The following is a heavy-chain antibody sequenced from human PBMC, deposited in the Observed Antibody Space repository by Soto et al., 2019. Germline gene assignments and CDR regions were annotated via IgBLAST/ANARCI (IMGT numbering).Heavy chain of an antibody. CDR1: GGSFSSHA. CDR2: IIPTLNTV. Sequence: QVQLVQSGAEVKKPGSSVKVSCKASGGSFSSHAVSWVRQAPGEGLEWMGAIIPTLNTVTYAPKFQGRVTIRADESTGTATIELSSLRSEDTAVYYCATRGTIRTVVGYYDYGMDDWGQGTTVSVSS. D-gene: IGHD3-16*01. V-gene: IGHV1-69*11. J-gene: IGHJ6*02. CDR3: ATRGTIRTVVGYYDYGMDD.